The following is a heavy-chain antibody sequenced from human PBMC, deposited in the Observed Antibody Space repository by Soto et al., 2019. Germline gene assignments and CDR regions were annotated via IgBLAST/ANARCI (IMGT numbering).Heavy chain of an antibody. CDR3: ARRYSTGWFFDS. V-gene: IGHV4-59*03. J-gene: IGHJ4*02. Sequence: SETLSLTCIVSGGSMTSYYWAWIRQPPGKGLECLGYIHHTGSTNYHPSLKSRVRMSVDTSKNQLSLEVRSVTPADTAIYYCARRYSTGWFFDSWGPGSLVTVSS. D-gene: IGHD2-8*02. CDR2: IHHTGST. CDR1: GGSMTSYY.